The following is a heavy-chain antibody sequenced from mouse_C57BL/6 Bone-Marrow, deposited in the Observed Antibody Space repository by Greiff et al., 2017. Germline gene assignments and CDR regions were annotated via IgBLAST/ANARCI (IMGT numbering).Heavy chain of an antibody. Sequence: QVQLQQPGAELAKPGASVKLSCKASGYTFTSYWMHWVKQRPGQGLEWIGYINPRSGYTKYNQKFKDKATLTADKSSSTAYMQLRSLTYEDSAVYYCAREAIYYDYDRHGYYYAMDYWGQGTSVTVSS. J-gene: IGHJ4*01. CDR1: GYTFTSYW. V-gene: IGHV1-7*01. CDR3: AREAIYYDYDRHGYYYAMDY. CDR2: INPRSGYT. D-gene: IGHD2-4*01.